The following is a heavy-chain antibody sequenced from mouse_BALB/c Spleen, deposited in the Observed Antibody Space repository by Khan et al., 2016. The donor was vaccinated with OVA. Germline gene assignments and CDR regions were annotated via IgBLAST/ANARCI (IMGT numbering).Heavy chain of an antibody. CDR3: ARGGYGGYDE. Sequence: QVQLKESGGDLMKPGASVKISCKATGYTFSSYWIEWVKQRPGHGLEWIGQIFPGSVSTTYNEKFKGKATFTADTSSNTAYMQLSSLTSEDSAVYYCARGGYGGYDEWGQGTLVTVSA. V-gene: IGHV1-9*01. D-gene: IGHD2-2*01. J-gene: IGHJ3*02. CDR2: IFPGSVST. CDR1: GYTFSSYW.